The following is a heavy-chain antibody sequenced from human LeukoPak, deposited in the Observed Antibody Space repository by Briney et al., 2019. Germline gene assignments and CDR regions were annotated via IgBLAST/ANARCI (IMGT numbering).Heavy chain of an antibody. CDR2: LTYAGTHK. V-gene: IGHV3-30-3*01. J-gene: IGHJ6*02. CDR3: ARGKGFYYYCMDV. CDR1: GFTFSSYA. Sequence: PGRSLRLSCAAYGFTFSSYAMQWVRQAPGKGLEWVTVLTYAGTHKYYAVSVKVPFTISTDNSTTTLYLQMISLSAEDTAVYSCARGKGFYYYCMDVWGQGTTVTVSS.